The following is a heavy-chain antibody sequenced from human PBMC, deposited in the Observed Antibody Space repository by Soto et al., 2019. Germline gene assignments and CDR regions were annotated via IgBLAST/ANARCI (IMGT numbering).Heavy chain of an antibody. Sequence: GGSLRLSCAASGFTSSGYWMTWVRQAPGNGLEWVANINQDGREKYYVDSVKGRFTISRENAKDSLYLQMNSLRAEDTAIYYCARDYSNPRGRFDPWGQGTLVTVSS. CDR2: INQDGREK. CDR1: GFTSSGYW. CDR3: ARDYSNPRGRFDP. J-gene: IGHJ5*02. D-gene: IGHD4-4*01. V-gene: IGHV3-7*01.